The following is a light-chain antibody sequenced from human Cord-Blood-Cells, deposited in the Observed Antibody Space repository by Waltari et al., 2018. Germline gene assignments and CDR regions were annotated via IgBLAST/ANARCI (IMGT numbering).Light chain of an antibody. CDR1: QSVLYSSNNKNY. CDR3: KQYFSTPYS. CDR2: WAS. V-gene: IGKV4-1*01. Sequence: DIVMTQSPDSLAVSLGARATINCQPSQSVLYSSNNKNYLAWYQQKPGQPPKLLIYWASTRESGVPDRFSGSGSGTDYTLSISNLQTGDVAVYYCKQYFSTPYSLGQGTKLEIK. J-gene: IGKJ2*03.